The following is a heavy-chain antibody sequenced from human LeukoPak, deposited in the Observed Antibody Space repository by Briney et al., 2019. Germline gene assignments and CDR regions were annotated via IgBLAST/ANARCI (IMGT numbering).Heavy chain of an antibody. D-gene: IGHD4-17*01. V-gene: IGHV3-30*04. CDR2: ISFDGTNK. Sequence: PGGSLRLSCTASGVTLSNYAMRWVRRPPGRGLEWVAVISFDGTNKYYGDSVEGRFSVSRDNSKNTLYLQMNSLRPDDTAMYYCATDYGDYEPIDYWGQGTLVTVSS. CDR1: GVTLSNYA. J-gene: IGHJ4*02. CDR3: ATDYGDYEPIDY.